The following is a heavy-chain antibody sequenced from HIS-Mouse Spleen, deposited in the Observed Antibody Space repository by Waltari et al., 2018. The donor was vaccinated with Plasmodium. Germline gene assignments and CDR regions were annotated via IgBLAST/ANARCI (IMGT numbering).Heavy chain of an antibody. CDR1: GFTFSSYG. CDR2: RSYYGSNK. D-gene: IGHD3-16*01. Sequence: QVQLVESGGGVVQPGRSLRLSCAASGFTFSSYGLHWVRQAPGKGLEWVAVRSYYGSNKDYAASVKGRFTISRDNSKNTLYLQMNSLRAEDTAVYYCAKDWGKMATYFDDWGQGTLVTVSS. V-gene: IGHV3-30*18. J-gene: IGHJ4*02. CDR3: AKDWGKMATYFDD.